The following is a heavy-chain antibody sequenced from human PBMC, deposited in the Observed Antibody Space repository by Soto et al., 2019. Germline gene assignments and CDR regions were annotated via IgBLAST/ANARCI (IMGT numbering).Heavy chain of an antibody. V-gene: IGHV5-51*01. CDR1: GYSFTSYW. CDR3: ARQSPFWSGPGGKNNWFDP. D-gene: IGHD3-3*01. CDR2: IYPGDSDT. J-gene: IGHJ5*02. Sequence: GESLKISCKGSGYSFTSYWIGWVRQMPGKGLEWMGIIYPGDSDTRYSPSFQGQVTISADKSISTAYLQWSSLKASDTAMYYCARQSPFWSGPGGKNNWFDPWGQGTLVTVSS.